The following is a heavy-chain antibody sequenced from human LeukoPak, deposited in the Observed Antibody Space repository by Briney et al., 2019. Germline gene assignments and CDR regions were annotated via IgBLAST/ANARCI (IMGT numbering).Heavy chain of an antibody. Sequence: PGRSLRLSCAASGFTFSSYGMHWVRQAPGKGLEWVAVISYDGSNKYYADSVKGRFTISRDNSENTLYLQMNSLRVEDTALFYCARAGGSRYGYAFDVWGQGTLVTVSS. CDR1: GFTFSSYG. CDR3: ARAGGSRYGYAFDV. J-gene: IGHJ3*01. D-gene: IGHD5-12*01. V-gene: IGHV3-30*03. CDR2: ISYDGSNK.